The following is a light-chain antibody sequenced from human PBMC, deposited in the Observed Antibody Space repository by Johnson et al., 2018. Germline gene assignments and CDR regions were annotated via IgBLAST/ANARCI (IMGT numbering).Light chain of an antibody. CDR3: GTWDSSLSAGNV. V-gene: IGLV1-51*02. CDR2: ENN. J-gene: IGLJ1*01. Sequence: QSVLTQPPSVSAAPGQKVTISCSGSSSNIGNNYVSWYQQLPGTAPKLLIYENNKLPSGIPDRFSGSKSGTSATLGITGRQTGDEADYYCGTWDSSLSAGNVIGTVTKVTVL. CDR1: SSNIGNNY.